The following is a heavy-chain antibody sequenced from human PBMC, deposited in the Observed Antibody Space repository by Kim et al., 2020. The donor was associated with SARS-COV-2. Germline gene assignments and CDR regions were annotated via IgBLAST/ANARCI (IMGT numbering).Heavy chain of an antibody. Sequence: GGSLRLSCAASGFTVSSNYMSWVRQAPGKGLEWASVIYSGVSPYYADPGKGRFTISRDNSKNTLYLQMNSLRAEDTAVYYCASPQGYSGYDAPKYYYGMDVWGQGTTVTVSS. CDR1: GFTVSSNY. J-gene: IGHJ6*02. CDR3: ASPQGYSGYDAPKYYYGMDV. V-gene: IGHV3-53*01. CDR2: IYSGVSP. D-gene: IGHD5-12*01.